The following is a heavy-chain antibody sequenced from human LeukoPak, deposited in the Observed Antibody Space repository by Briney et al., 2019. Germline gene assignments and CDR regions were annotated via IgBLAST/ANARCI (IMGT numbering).Heavy chain of an antibody. CDR3: ARDNNWGFDY. Sequence: GGSLRLSCAASGFIFSDYSRSWVRQAPGKGLEWISNIRGSRSGLGSGMYYAHSVRGRLTISTADAKNSLYLQMSSLTAAATAFYYCARDNNWGFDYWGQGALVTVSS. V-gene: IGHV3-21*05. D-gene: IGHD7-27*01. CDR1: GFIFSDYS. J-gene: IGHJ4*02. CDR2: IRGSRSGLGSGM.